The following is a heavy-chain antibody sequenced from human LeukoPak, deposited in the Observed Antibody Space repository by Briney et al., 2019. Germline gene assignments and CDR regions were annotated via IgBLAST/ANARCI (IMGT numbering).Heavy chain of an antibody. CDR3: AKDIRAAAGIGLADY. D-gene: IGHD6-13*01. J-gene: IGHJ4*02. Sequence: GRSLRLSCAASGFTFDDYAMHWVRQAPGKGLEWVSGISWNSGSIGYADSVKGRSTISRDNAKNSLYLQMNSLRAEDTALYYCAKDIRAAAGIGLADYWGQGTLVTVSS. CDR2: ISWNSGSI. CDR1: GFTFDDYA. V-gene: IGHV3-9*01.